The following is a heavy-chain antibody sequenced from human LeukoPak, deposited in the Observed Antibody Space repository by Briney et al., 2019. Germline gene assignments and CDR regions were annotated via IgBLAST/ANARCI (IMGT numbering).Heavy chain of an antibody. V-gene: IGHV3-21*01. CDR3: ARDTAMVRGVIIAY. CDR1: GFTFSSYS. D-gene: IGHD3-10*01. CDR2: ISSSSSYI. Sequence: GGSLRLSCAASGFTFSSYSMNWVRQAPGKGLEWVSSISSSSSYIYYADSVKGRFTIPRGNAKNSLYLQMNSLRAEDTAVYYCARDTAMVRGVIIAYWGQGTLVTVSS. J-gene: IGHJ4*02.